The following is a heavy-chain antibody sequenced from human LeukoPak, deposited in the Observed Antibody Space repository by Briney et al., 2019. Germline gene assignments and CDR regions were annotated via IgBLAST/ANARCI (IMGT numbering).Heavy chain of an antibody. CDR2: IKTNTDGGTT. CDR1: GFTFSNAW. V-gene: IGHV3-15*01. Sequence: GGSLRLSCAASGFTFSNAWMSWVRQAPGKGLEWVGRIKTNTDGGTTDYAVPVKSRFTISRDDSKNTLHLQMNSLKSDDTAVYYCATGQWGFWDHWGQGTLVTVSP. J-gene: IGHJ4*02. CDR3: ATGQWGFWDH. D-gene: IGHD2-15*01.